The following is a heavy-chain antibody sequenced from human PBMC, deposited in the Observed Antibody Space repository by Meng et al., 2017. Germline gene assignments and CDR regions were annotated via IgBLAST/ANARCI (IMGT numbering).Heavy chain of an antibody. CDR1: GGSISSYY. CDR2: IYYSGST. D-gene: IGHD3-3*01. J-gene: IGHJ4*02. V-gene: IGHV4-59*01. CDR3: ARGYDFWSGQCYFDY. Sequence: QGQLQESGPGLVKPSETLSLTCTVSGGSISSYYWSWIRQPPGKGLEWIGYIYYSGSTNYNPSLKSRVTISVDTSKNQFSLKLSSVTAADTAVYYCARGYDFWSGQCYFDYWGQGTLVTVSS.